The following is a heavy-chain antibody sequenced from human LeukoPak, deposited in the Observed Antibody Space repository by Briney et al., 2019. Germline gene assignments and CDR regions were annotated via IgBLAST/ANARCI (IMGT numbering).Heavy chain of an antibody. V-gene: IGHV1-46*01. CDR1: GYTFTSYY. CDR3: ARHGRVYYYGSGSYYNAPAYYFDY. D-gene: IGHD3-10*01. Sequence: ASVKVSCKASGYTFTSYYMHWVRQAPGQGLEWMGIINPSGGSTSYAQKFQGRVTMTRDTSKNQFSLKLSSVTAADTAVYYCARHGRVYYYGSGSYYNAPAYYFDYWGQGTLVTVSS. CDR2: INPSGGST. J-gene: IGHJ4*02.